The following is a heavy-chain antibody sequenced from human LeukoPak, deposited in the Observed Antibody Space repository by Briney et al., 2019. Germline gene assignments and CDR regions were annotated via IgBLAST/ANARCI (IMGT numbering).Heavy chain of an antibody. V-gene: IGHV3-48*03. CDR2: ISSSGSTI. CDR1: GFTFSSYE. Sequence: GGSLRLSCAASGFTFSSYEMNWVRQAPGKGLEWVSYISSSGSTIYYADSVKGRFTISRDNAKNSLYLQMNSLRAEDTAVYYCAISNGYGMDVWAKGPRSPSP. CDR3: AISNGYGMDV. D-gene: IGHD2-8*01. J-gene: IGHJ6*02.